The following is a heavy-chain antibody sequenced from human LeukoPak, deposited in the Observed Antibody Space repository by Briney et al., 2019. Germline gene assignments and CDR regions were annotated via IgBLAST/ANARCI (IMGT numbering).Heavy chain of an antibody. CDR1: GGSISSYY. V-gene: IGHV4-59*01. J-gene: IGHJ2*01. D-gene: IGHD7-27*01. CDR2: IYYSGST. CDR3: ARAPLTGEWYFDL. Sequence: SETLSLTCTVSGGSISSYYWSWIRQPPGKGLEWIGYIYYSGSTNYNPSLKSRVTISVDTSKNQFSLKLSSVTAADTAVYYCARAPLTGEWYFDLWGRGTLVTVSS.